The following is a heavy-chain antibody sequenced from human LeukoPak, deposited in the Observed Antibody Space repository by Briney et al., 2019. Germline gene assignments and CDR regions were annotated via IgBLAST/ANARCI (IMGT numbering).Heavy chain of an antibody. V-gene: IGHV3-23*01. CDR2: ISGSSTA. CDR1: GFTFNYYA. D-gene: IGHD3-3*01. CDR3: AKDQGVYDFWSGYKFDY. Sequence: GGSLRLSCTASGFTFNYYAINWVRQAPGKGLEWVSVISGSSTAYYADSVKGRFTISRDNSRNTLYLQMNSLRAEDTAVYYCAKDQGVYDFWSGYKFDYWGQGTLVTVSS. J-gene: IGHJ4*02.